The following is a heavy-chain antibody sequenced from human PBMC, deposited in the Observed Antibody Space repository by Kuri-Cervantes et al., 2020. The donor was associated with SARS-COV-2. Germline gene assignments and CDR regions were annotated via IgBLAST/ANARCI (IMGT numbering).Heavy chain of an antibody. CDR1: GYTFTGYY. D-gene: IGHD6-6*01. CDR3: ARKSIAARPSPYYYYYMDV. V-gene: IGHV1-2*02. CDR2: INPNSGGT. J-gene: IGHJ6*03. Sequence: ASVKVSCKASGYTFTGYYMHWVRQAPGQGLEWMGWINPNSGGTNYAQEFQGRVTMTRDTSISTAYMELSRLRSDDTAVYYCARKSIAARPSPYYYYYMDVWGKGTTVTVSS.